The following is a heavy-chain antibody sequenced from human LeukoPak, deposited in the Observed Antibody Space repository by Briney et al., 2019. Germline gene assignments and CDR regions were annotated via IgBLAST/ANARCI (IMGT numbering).Heavy chain of an antibody. CDR2: ISAYGGT. CDR1: ADFFSSYY. CDR3: ARDLSSGWYYLDP. J-gene: IGHJ4*01. D-gene: IGHD6-19*01. V-gene: IGHV4-4*07. Sequence: PSETLSLTCTVSADFFSSYYWSWLRQPAGKGPQWIGRISAYGGTNYSPSLTGRVTLSLDTSKQQLSLKISSMTAADTAVYYCARDLSSGWYYLDPWGQGALVTVSS.